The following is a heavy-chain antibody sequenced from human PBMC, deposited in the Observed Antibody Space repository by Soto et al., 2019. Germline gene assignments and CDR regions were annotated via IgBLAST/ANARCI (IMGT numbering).Heavy chain of an antibody. J-gene: IGHJ6*02. CDR3: ARELVEVIISAADYYGLDV. D-gene: IGHD2-8*02. V-gene: IGHV3-53*01. CDR2: IYSDVYSAGTT. Sequence: EVQLVESGGGLIQPGGSLRLSCEASGFTVSNNYMTWVRQAPGKGLEWVSLIYSDVYSAGTTYYADSVKGRFTFFRDNSKITLYLQMDSLRAEDTGVYFCARELVEVIISAADYYGLDVWGQGTTVTVSS. CDR1: GFTVSNNY.